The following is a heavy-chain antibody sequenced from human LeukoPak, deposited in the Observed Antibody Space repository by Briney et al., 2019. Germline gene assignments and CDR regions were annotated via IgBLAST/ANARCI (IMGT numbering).Heavy chain of an antibody. CDR3: AKERDTATVTIDY. J-gene: IGHJ4*02. Sequence: PGGSLRLSCAASGFTFSSYGMHWFRQAPGKGLEWVAFIRYDGSNKYYADSVKGRFTISRDNSKNTLYLQMNSLRAEDTAVYYCAKERDTATVTIDYWGQGTLVTVSS. D-gene: IGHD5-18*01. V-gene: IGHV3-30*02. CDR1: GFTFSSYG. CDR2: IRYDGSNK.